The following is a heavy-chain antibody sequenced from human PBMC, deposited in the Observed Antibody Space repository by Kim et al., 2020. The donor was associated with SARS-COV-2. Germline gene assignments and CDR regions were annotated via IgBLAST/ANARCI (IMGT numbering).Heavy chain of an antibody. D-gene: IGHD3-22*01. CDR3: ARDRNYYYDSSGYYDY. Sequence: SVKGRFTISRDNAKNSLYLQMNSLRDEDTAVYYCARDRNYYYDSSGYYDYWGQGTLVTVSS. J-gene: IGHJ4*02. V-gene: IGHV3-48*02.